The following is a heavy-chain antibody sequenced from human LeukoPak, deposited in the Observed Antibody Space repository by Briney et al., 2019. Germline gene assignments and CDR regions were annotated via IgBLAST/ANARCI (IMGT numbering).Heavy chain of an antibody. Sequence: GGSLRLSCAASGFDFRRFWMTWVRQAPGKGLEWVANIRRDGSGSQYVESVKGRFTISRDNAGKSLYLQMNSLRAEDTAVYHCATDPYDRGGYGALDIWGQGTMVSVSS. CDR2: IRRDGSGS. CDR1: GFDFRRFW. J-gene: IGHJ3*02. CDR3: ATDPYDRGGYGALDI. V-gene: IGHV3-7*01. D-gene: IGHD3-22*01.